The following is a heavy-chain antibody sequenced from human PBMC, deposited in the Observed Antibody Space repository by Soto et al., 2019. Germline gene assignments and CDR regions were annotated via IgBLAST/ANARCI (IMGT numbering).Heavy chain of an antibody. J-gene: IGHJ4*02. CDR3: AKIRGYTYGQYYFDY. V-gene: IGHV3-23*01. D-gene: IGHD5-18*01. Sequence: GGSLRLSGAASGFSFSTSAMTGVRQGPGKGLEWVSGITGSDHSTYYAVSLEGRLTSSRDNSKNTLYLQIHSLRAEDTATYFCAKIRGYTYGQYYFDYWGQGTLVTVSS. CDR2: ITGSDHST. CDR1: GFSFSTSA.